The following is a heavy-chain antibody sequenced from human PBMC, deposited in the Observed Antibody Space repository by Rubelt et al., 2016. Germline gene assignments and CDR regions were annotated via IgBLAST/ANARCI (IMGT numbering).Heavy chain of an antibody. Sequence: VAVISYDGSNKYYADSVKGRFTISRDNSKNTLYLQMNSLRAEDTAVYYCASRAGNLEWAHLNWFDPWGQGTLVTVSS. CDR2: ISYDGSNK. D-gene: IGHD3-3*01. V-gene: IGHV3-30*01. CDR3: ASRAGNLEWAHLNWFDP. J-gene: IGHJ5*02.